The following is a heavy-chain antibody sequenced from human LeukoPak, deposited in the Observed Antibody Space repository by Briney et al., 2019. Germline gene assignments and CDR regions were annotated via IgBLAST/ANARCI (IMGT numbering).Heavy chain of an antibody. CDR3: ARGRDQAIWFGELWTGFDY. CDR1: GFTVSSNY. J-gene: IGHJ4*02. Sequence: PGGSLRLSCAASGFTVSSNYMSWVRQAPGKGLEWVSVIYSGGSTYYADSVKGRFTISRDNSKNTLYLQMNSLRVEDTAVYYCARGRDQAIWFGELWTGFDYWGQGTLVTVSS. V-gene: IGHV3-66*01. CDR2: IYSGGST. D-gene: IGHD3-10*01.